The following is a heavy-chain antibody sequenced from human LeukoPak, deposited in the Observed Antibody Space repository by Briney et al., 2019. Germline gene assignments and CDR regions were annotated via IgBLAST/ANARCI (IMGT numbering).Heavy chain of an antibody. CDR1: VGLFRRYY. V-gene: IGHV4-59*01. J-gene: IGHJ4*02. Sequence: PSETLTLTCTVSVGLFRRYYWRWIRQPPGKGLEWIGYIYYSGTTNYNPSLKSRVTISVDTSKKQFSLKLSALTAADTAVYYCARGGVISTFDYWGQGTLVTVSS. CDR2: IYYSGTT. D-gene: IGHD3-10*01. CDR3: ARGGVISTFDY.